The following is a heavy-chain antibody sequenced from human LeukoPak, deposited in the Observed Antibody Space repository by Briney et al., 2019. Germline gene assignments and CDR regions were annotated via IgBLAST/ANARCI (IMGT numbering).Heavy chain of an antibody. CDR3: ARDIVVVVAATPGAVYYMDV. CDR2: IYYSGST. D-gene: IGHD2-15*01. V-gene: IGHV4-59*01. CDR1: GGSISSYY. J-gene: IGHJ6*03. Sequence: SETLSLTCTVSGGSISSYYWSWIRQPPGKGLEWIGYIYYSGSTNYNPSLKSRVTISVDTSKNQFSLKLSSVTAADTAVYYCARDIVVVVAATPGAVYYMDVWGKGTTVTVSS.